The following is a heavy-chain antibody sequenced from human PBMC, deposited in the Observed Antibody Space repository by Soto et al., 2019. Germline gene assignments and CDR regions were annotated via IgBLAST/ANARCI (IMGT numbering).Heavy chain of an antibody. Sequence: PSETLSLTCSVSGRSMSSNYWSWIRQSPDKGLEWLGYVFYGGTDYNPSLGGRVSMSVETSESQFSLKLTSVTVANTAVYYCASYRGALYFESWGPGILVTVSS. CDR2: VFYGGT. CDR3: ASYRGALYFES. CDR1: GRSMSSNY. V-gene: IGHV4-59*01. J-gene: IGHJ4*02. D-gene: IGHD3-16*01.